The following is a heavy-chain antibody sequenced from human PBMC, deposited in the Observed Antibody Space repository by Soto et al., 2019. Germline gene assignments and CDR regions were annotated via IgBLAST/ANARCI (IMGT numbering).Heavy chain of an antibody. Sequence: GASVKVSFKACGYTFTSYGISWLRQAPGQGLEWMGWISAYNGNTKYSQKFQGRVTITRDTSASTAYMELSSLRSEDTAVYYCARGYYDYVWGSYRHPFDYWGQGTLVTVSS. CDR2: ISAYNGNT. CDR3: ARGYYDYVWGSYRHPFDY. J-gene: IGHJ4*02. CDR1: GYTFTSYG. D-gene: IGHD3-16*02. V-gene: IGHV1-18*01.